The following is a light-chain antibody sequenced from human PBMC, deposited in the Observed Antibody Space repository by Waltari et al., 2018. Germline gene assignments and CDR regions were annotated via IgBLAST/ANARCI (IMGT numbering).Light chain of an antibody. Sequence: QSALTQPASVSGSPGQSVTISCTGTSSDVGGYNYVSWYQQHPGNAPKLMIYEVTHRPSGVSNLFSGSKSGNTASLTISGLQAEDEADYYGSSYTSSTYPVVFGGGTKLTVL. CDR3: SSYTSSTYPVV. CDR2: EVT. J-gene: IGLJ2*01. V-gene: IGLV2-14*01. CDR1: SSDVGGYNY.